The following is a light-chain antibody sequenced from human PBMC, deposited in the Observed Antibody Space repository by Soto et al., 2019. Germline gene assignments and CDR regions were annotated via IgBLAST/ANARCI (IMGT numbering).Light chain of an antibody. J-gene: IGKJ1*01. CDR1: QSISSG. V-gene: IGKV1-5*01. CDR3: HLFHSNWWT. Sequence: DIQMTQSPSTLSASVGYRVTITCRASQSISSGLAWYQQKPGKAPKLLIYDASSLESGVPSGVSVSGSETEFTLSISSVQDDDFACDHGHLFHSNWWTWGQGPKVEI. CDR2: DAS.